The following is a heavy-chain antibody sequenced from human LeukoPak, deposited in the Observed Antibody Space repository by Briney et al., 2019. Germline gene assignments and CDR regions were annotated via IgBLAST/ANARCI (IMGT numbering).Heavy chain of an antibody. CDR1: GFTFSTYG. CDR3: ARDGYNYRY. CDR2: IKQDGSEK. D-gene: IGHD5-24*01. J-gene: IGHJ4*02. Sequence: TGGSLRLSCAVSGFTFSTYGMHWVRQAPGKGLEWVANIKQDGSEKYYVDSVKGRFTISRDNAKNSLYLQMNSLRAEDTAVYYCARDGYNYRYWGQGTLVTVSS. V-gene: IGHV3-7*03.